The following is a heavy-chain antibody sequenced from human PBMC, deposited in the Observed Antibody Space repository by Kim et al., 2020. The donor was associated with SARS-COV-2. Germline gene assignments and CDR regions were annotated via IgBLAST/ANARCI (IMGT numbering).Heavy chain of an antibody. V-gene: IGHV4-34*01. D-gene: IGHD3-16*01. Sequence: SETLSLTCAVYGGSFSGYYWSWIRQPPGKGLEWIGEINHSGSTNYNPSLKSRVTISVDTSKNQFSLKLSSVTAADTAVYYCARPGGIWRRRGMYVWGQG. J-gene: IGHJ6*02. CDR2: INHSGST. CDR3: ARPGGIWRRRGMYV. CDR1: GGSFSGYY.